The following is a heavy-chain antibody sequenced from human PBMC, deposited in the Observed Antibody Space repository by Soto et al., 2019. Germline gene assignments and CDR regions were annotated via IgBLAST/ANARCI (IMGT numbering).Heavy chain of an antibody. J-gene: IGHJ5*02. V-gene: IGHV4-38-2*02. Sequence: SETLSLTCAVSGYSINSGYYWGWIRQPPGKGLEWIGNILHTGSTYYNPSLTSRATISVDTSRNQISLRLRSVTAADTAIYYCAKDAATRGWFDPWGQGTLVTVSS. CDR2: ILHTGST. D-gene: IGHD6-25*01. CDR1: GYSINSGYY. CDR3: AKDAATRGWFDP.